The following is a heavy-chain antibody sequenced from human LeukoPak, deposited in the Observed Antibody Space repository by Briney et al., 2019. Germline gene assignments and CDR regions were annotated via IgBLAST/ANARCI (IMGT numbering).Heavy chain of an antibody. J-gene: IGHJ4*02. CDR1: GGSISSGGYY. Sequence: PSETLSLTCTVSGGSISSGGYYWSWIRQHPGKGLEWIGYIYYSGSTNYNPSLKSRVTISVDTSKNQFSLKLSSVTAADTAVYYCARGKYSGSYIDYWGQGTLVTVSS. V-gene: IGHV4-61*08. D-gene: IGHD1-26*01. CDR3: ARGKYSGSYIDY. CDR2: IYYSGST.